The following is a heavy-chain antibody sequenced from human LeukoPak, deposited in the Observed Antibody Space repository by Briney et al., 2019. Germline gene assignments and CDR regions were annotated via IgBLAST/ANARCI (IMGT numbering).Heavy chain of an antibody. J-gene: IGHJ4*02. CDR1: GGSISSYY. Sequence: SETLSLTCTVSGGSISSYYWSWIRQPAGKGLGWIGRIYTSGSTNYNPSLKSRVTISVDTSKNQFSLKLSSVTAADTAVYYCARGSVAGTDYWGQGTLVTVSS. CDR2: IYTSGST. CDR3: ARGSVAGTDY. D-gene: IGHD6-19*01. V-gene: IGHV4-4*07.